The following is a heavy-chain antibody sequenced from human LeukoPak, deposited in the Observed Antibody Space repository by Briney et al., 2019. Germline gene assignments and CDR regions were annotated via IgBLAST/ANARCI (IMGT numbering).Heavy chain of an antibody. CDR1: GYTFTGYY. CDR2: INPNSGGT. Sequence: ASVKVSCKASGYTFTGYYMHWVRQAPGQGLEWMGRINPNSGGTNYAQKFQGRVNMTRDTSISTAYMELSRLRSDDTAVYYCARGIGRVATPVYWGQGTLVTVSS. D-gene: IGHD5-12*01. V-gene: IGHV1-2*06. J-gene: IGHJ4*02. CDR3: ARGIGRVATPVY.